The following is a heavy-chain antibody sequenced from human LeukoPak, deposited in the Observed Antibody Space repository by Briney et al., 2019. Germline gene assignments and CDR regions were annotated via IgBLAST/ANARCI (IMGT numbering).Heavy chain of an antibody. V-gene: IGHV3-30*18. CDR1: GFTFSSYG. Sequence: GGSLRLSCAASGFTFSSYGMHWVRQAPGKGLEWVAVISYDGSNKYYADSVKGRFTISRDNSKNTLYLQMNSLRAEDTAVHYCAKDRGQQWLVDWFDPWGQGTLVTVSS. D-gene: IGHD6-19*01. J-gene: IGHJ5*02. CDR3: AKDRGQQWLVDWFDP. CDR2: ISYDGSNK.